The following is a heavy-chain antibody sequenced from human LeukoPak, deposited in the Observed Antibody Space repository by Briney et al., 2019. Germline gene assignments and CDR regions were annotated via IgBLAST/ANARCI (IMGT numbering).Heavy chain of an antibody. D-gene: IGHD3-10*01. CDR3: ARDGTMVRGVIIQRPSYFDY. CDR1: GFTFSSSA. J-gene: IGHJ4*02. Sequence: PGGSLRLSCAASGFTFSSSAMSWVRQAPGKGLEWVSNVSGSGRGENTYYADSVKGRFTISRDNSKNTLYLQMNSLRAEDTAVYYCARDGTMVRGVIIQRPSYFDYWGQGTLVTVSS. V-gene: IGHV3-23*01. CDR2: VSGSGRGENT.